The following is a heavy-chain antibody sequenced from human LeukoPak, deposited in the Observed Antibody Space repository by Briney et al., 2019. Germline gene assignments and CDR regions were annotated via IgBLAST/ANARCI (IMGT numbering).Heavy chain of an antibody. CDR2: IIPVLGVS. V-gene: IGHV1-69*04. Sequence: GSSVKVSCKASGGSFSSYVITWVRQAPGQGLEWMGRIIPVLGVSNFAQKFEGRVTITADKSTNTAHMELRRRESGDTAVYYCTREGVYAPDPSSYHRDAFDIWGQGTVVIVSS. J-gene: IGHJ3*02. D-gene: IGHD3-16*02. CDR3: TREGVYAPDPSSYHRDAFDI. CDR1: GGSFSSYV.